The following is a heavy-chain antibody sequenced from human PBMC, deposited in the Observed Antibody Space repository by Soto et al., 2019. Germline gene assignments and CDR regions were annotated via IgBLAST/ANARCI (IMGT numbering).Heavy chain of an antibody. Sequence: SETLSLTCAVYGVSFSGYYWSWIRQPPGKGLEWIGEINHSGSTNYNPSLKSRVTISVDTSKNQFSLKLSSVTAADTAVYYCANYLAAAGYYFDYWGQGTLVTVSS. CDR3: ANYLAAAGYYFDY. V-gene: IGHV4-34*01. CDR1: GVSFSGYY. J-gene: IGHJ4*02. D-gene: IGHD6-13*01. CDR2: INHSGST.